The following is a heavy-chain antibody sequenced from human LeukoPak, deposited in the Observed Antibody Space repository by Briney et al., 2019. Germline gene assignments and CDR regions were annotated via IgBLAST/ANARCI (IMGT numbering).Heavy chain of an antibody. CDR3: AKVGCSSTSCRLHYYYYYMDV. CDR1: GFTFSSYA. J-gene: IGHJ6*03. Sequence: GGSLRLSCAASGFTFSSYAMHWVRQAPGKGLEWVSAISGSGGSTYYADSVKGRFTISRDNSKNTLYLQMNSLRAEDTAVYYCAKVGCSSTSCRLHYYYYYMDVWGKGTTVTVSS. D-gene: IGHD2-2*01. V-gene: IGHV3-23*01. CDR2: ISGSGGST.